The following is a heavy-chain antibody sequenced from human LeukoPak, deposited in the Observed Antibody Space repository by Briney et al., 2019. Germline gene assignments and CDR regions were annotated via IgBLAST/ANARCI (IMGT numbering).Heavy chain of an antibody. D-gene: IGHD6-13*01. J-gene: IGHJ4*02. CDR2: INTDGSTT. CDR3: ARLVAAAGFDY. Sequence: GGSLRLSCAASGFTFSSYWMHWVRHAPGKGLVWVSRINTDGSTTSYAGSVKGRFTISRDNAKNTLYLQMNSLRAEDTAVYYCARLVAAAGFDYWGQGTLVTVSS. V-gene: IGHV3-74*01. CDR1: GFTFSSYW.